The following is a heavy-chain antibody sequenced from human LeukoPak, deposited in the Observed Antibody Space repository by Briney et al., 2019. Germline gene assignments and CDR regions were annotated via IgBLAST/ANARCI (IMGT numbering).Heavy chain of an antibody. V-gene: IGHV3-43D*03. D-gene: IGHD2-2*02. CDR1: GFTFDDYA. CDR2: ISWDGGST. Sequence: GGSLRLSCAASGFTFDDYAMHWVRQAPGKGLEWVSPISWDGGSTYYADSVKGRFTISRDNSKNSLYLQMNSLRAEDTALYYCAKSPIYHLYYMDVWGKGTTVTVSS. J-gene: IGHJ6*03. CDR3: AKSPIYHLYYMDV.